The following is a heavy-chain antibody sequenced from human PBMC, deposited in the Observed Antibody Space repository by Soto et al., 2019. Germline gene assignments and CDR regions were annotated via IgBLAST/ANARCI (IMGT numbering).Heavy chain of an antibody. V-gene: IGHV3-20*04. J-gene: IGHJ6*01. CDR3: ARDPNIVLVPAALRSYYFYYGMDV. D-gene: IGHD2-2*01. CDR1: GFIFGAHA. Sequence: GGSLRLSCAASGFIFGAHAMSWVRQAPGKGLEWVSAINWIGGSTNYADSMKGRFTISRDNAKNSLYLQMNSLRAEDTAVYYCARDPNIVLVPAALRSYYFYYGMDVWGQETTDTVSS. CDR2: INWIGGST.